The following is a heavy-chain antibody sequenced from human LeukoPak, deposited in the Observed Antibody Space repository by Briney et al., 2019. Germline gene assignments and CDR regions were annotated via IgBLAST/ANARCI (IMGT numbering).Heavy chain of an antibody. D-gene: IGHD6-13*01. CDR3: TTRSWYAKGRY. V-gene: IGHV3-15*01. J-gene: IGHJ4*02. CDR2: IKITTDGGTT. CDR1: GFTLTNAW. Sequence: PGRRLRPSCAASGFTLTNAWTSGVCEGPGRGEEWGGRIKITTDGGTTDYPAPVKGRFTMSRAGSKNTRYLQLYRLKTQDTTVDYCTTRSWYAKGRYWGQGTLVTVSS.